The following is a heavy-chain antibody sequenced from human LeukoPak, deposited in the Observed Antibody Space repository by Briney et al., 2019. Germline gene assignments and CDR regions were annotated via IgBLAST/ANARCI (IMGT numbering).Heavy chain of an antibody. Sequence: PSETLSLTCTVSGGSISSYYWSWIRQPPGKGLEWIGYIYYSGSTNYNPSLKSRVTISVDTSKNQFSLKLSSVTAADTAVYYCARHSWGIAVAVSASDIWGQGTMVTVSS. D-gene: IGHD6-19*01. CDR3: ARHSWGIAVAVSASDI. J-gene: IGHJ3*02. CDR1: GGSISSYY. CDR2: IYYSGST. V-gene: IGHV4-59*08.